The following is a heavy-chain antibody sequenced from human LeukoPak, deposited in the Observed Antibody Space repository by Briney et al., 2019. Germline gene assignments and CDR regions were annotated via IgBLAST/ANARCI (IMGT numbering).Heavy chain of an antibody. CDR1: GGTFSSYA. Sequence: ASVKVSCKASGGTFSSYAISWVRQAPGQGLEWMGGIIPIFGTANYAQKLQGTVTITADESTSTAYMELSSLRSEDTAVYYCARDGSGSLLYYYYGMDVWGQGTTVTVSS. D-gene: IGHD3-10*01. J-gene: IGHJ6*02. CDR3: ARDGSGSLLYYYYGMDV. V-gene: IGHV1-69*13. CDR2: IIPIFGTA.